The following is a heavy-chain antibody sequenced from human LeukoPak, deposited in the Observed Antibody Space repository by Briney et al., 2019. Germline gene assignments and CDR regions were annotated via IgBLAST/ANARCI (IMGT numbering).Heavy chain of an antibody. V-gene: IGHV3-7*01. CDR1: EFSFSTYW. Sequence: GGSLRLSCAASEFSFSTYWMTWVRQAPGKGLEWVANIKEDGSEKNHLDSVKGRLTISRDNAKNSLYLHMNSLRAEDTAVYYCAKDHKSGCYDYWGPGTLVTVYS. D-gene: IGHD6-19*01. CDR2: IKEDGSEK. J-gene: IGHJ4*02. CDR3: AKDHKSGCYDY.